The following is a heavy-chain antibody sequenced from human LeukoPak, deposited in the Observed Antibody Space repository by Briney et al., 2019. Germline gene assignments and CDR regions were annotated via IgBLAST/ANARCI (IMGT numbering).Heavy chain of an antibody. V-gene: IGHV1-3*01. D-gene: IGHD3-22*01. CDR2: INAGNGNR. CDR1: GYTFTSYA. J-gene: IGHJ3*02. Sequence: ASVKVSFKASGYTFTSYAMHWVRQAPGQRLEWMVWINAGNGNRKYSQKFQGRVTITRDTSASTAYMELSSLGSEDTAVYYCARDHDYYDSSGYYLTDAFDIWGQGTMVTVSS. CDR3: ARDHDYYDSSGYYLTDAFDI.